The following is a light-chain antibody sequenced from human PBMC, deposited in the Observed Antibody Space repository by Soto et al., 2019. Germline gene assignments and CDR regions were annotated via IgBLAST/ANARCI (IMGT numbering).Light chain of an antibody. CDR1: QSVSSN. Sequence: EIVMTQSPATLSVSPGERATLSCRASQSVSSNLASNQQKPGQAPRLLIYAASTRSTGIPARFSGSGSGTEFTLTISSLQSEDFAVYYCQQYNNLPLYTFCQGTKRAIK. V-gene: IGKV3-15*01. CDR2: AAS. CDR3: QQYNNLPLYT. J-gene: IGKJ2*01.